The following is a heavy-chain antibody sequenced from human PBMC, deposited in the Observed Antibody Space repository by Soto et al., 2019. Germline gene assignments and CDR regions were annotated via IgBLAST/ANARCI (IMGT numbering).Heavy chain of an antibody. J-gene: IGHJ5*02. CDR1: GYSITSGYY. CDR2: IHHTGGT. CDR3: ARVGPDCNSVSFIRWRWFDP. D-gene: IGHD2-2*01. V-gene: IGHV4-38-2*01. Sequence: PSETLSLTCAVYGYSITSGYYWGWIRQPPGKGLEWMGTIHHTGGTYYTPSLKSRVSISIDTSKNQFSLRLSAVTAADTDVHYCARVGPDCNSVSFIRWRWFDPWGQGTLVTVSS.